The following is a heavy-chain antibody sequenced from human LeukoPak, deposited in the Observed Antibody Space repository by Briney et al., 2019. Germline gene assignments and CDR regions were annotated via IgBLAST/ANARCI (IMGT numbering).Heavy chain of an antibody. J-gene: IGHJ6*02. CDR2: INPNSGGT. CDR1: GYSFTNYG. CDR3: ARDRYGSGRRGMDV. D-gene: IGHD3-10*01. V-gene: IGHV1-2*02. Sequence: ASVKVSCKASGYSFTNYGLTWVRQAPGQGLEWMGWINPNSGGTNYAQKFQGRVTMTRDTSISTAYMELSRLRSDDTAVYYCARDRYGSGRRGMDVWGQGTTVTVSS.